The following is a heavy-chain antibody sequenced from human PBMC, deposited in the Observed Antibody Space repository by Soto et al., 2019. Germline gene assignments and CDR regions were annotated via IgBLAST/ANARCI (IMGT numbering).Heavy chain of an antibody. CDR1: GFTFSSYE. Sequence: GGSLRLSCAVSGFTFSSYEFNWVRQAPGKGLEWVSYISSSGLTIYYADSVKGRFTISRDNAKNSLYLQMNSLRAEDTAIYYCARGDYGDYVRYFDLWGRGTLVTVSS. V-gene: IGHV3-48*03. D-gene: IGHD4-17*01. CDR3: ARGDYGDYVRYFDL. J-gene: IGHJ2*01. CDR2: ISSSGLTI.